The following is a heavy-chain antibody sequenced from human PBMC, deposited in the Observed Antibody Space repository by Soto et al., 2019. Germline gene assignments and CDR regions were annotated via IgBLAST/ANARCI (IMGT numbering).Heavy chain of an antibody. CDR3: ATDPRGPAY. Sequence: GGSLRLSCATSGVGFSNYGMSWVRQAPGKGLEWVSGISASGDSTYYADPVKGRFTISGDNSKRTLYLQMNSLRAEDMAIYYCATDPRGPAYWGQGTQVTVSS. CDR2: ISASGDST. CDR1: GVGFSNYG. J-gene: IGHJ4*02. V-gene: IGHV3-23*01.